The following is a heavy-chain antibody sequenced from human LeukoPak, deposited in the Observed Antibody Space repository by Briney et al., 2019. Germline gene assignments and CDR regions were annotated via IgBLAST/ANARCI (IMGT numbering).Heavy chain of an antibody. D-gene: IGHD3-22*01. CDR2: ISSSSSYI. Sequence: GGSLRLSCAASGFTFSSYSMNWVRQAPGKGLEWVSSISSSSSYIYYADSVKGRLTISRDNAKNSLYLQMNSLRAEDTAVYYCARDFSYYDSSGYFYYYYYYYMDVWGKGTTVTVSS. J-gene: IGHJ6*03. V-gene: IGHV3-21*01. CDR3: ARDFSYYDSSGYFYYYYYYYMDV. CDR1: GFTFSSYS.